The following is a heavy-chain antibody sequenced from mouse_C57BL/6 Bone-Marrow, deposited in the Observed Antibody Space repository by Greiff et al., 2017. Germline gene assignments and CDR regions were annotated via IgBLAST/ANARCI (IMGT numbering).Heavy chain of an antibody. J-gene: IGHJ1*03. Sequence: EVKLQESGGGLVKPGGSLKLSCAASGFTFSSYAMSWVRQTPEKRLEWVATISDGGSYTYYPDNVKGRFTISRDNAKNNLYLQMSHLKSEDTAMYYCARDHYYGSSSCYWYFDVWGTGTTVTVSS. CDR1: GFTFSSYA. CDR2: ISDGGSYT. D-gene: IGHD1-1*01. CDR3: ARDHYYGSSSCYWYFDV. V-gene: IGHV5-4*01.